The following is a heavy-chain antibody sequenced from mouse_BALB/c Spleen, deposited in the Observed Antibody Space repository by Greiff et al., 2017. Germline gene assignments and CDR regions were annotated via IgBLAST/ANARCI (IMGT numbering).Heavy chain of an antibody. J-gene: IGHJ4*01. CDR2: IWAGGST. CDR1: GFSLTSYG. CDR3: ARDDYYGSRYYAMGY. V-gene: IGHV2-9*02. Sequence: VQLVESGPGLVAPSQSLSITCTVSGFSLTSYGVHWVRQPPGKGLEWLGVIWAGGSTNYNSALMSRLSISKDNSKSQVFLKMNSLQTDDTAMYYCARDDYYGSRYYAMGYWGQGTSVTVSS. D-gene: IGHD1-1*01.